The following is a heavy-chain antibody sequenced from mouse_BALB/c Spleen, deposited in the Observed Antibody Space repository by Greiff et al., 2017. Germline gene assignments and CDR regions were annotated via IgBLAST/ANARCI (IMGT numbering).Heavy chain of an antibody. CDR2: IRNKANGYTT. Sequence: EVQGVESGGGLVQPGGSLRLSCATSGFTFTDYYMSWVRQPPGKALEWLGFIRNKANGYTTEYSASVKGRFTISRDNSQSILYLQMNTLRAEDSASYYCARDKSGYDYGVPAMDYWGQGTSVTVSS. V-gene: IGHV7-3*02. J-gene: IGHJ4*01. CDR3: ARDKSGYDYGVPAMDY. D-gene: IGHD2-4*01. CDR1: GFTFTDYY.